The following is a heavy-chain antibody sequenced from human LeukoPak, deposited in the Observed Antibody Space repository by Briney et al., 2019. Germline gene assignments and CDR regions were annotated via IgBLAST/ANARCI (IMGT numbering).Heavy chain of an antibody. J-gene: IGHJ6*03. CDR1: GFTFSSYS. V-gene: IGHV3-48*01. Sequence: GGSLRLSCAASGFTFSSYSMNWVRQAPGKGLEWVSYISSSSSTIYYADSVKGRFTISRDNAKNSLYLQMNSLRAEDTAVYYCARTVLDAYCSGECYYYYYMDVWGKGTTVTVSS. CDR3: ARTVLDAYCSGECYYYYYMDV. D-gene: IGHD2-21*01. CDR2: ISSSSSTI.